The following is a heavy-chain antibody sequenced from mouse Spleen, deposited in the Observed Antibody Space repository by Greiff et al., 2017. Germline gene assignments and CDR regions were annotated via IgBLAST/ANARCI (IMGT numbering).Heavy chain of an antibody. Sequence: QVQLQQPGAELVKPGASVKMSCKASGYTFTSYWITWVKQRPGQGLEWIGDIYPGSGSTNYNEKFKSKATLTVDTSSSTAYMQLSSLTSEDSAVYYCARGYYDYDVLAYWGQGTLVTVSA. V-gene: IGHV1-55*01. CDR1: GYTFTSYW. CDR3: ARGYYDYDVLAY. J-gene: IGHJ3*01. D-gene: IGHD2-4*01. CDR2: IYPGSGST.